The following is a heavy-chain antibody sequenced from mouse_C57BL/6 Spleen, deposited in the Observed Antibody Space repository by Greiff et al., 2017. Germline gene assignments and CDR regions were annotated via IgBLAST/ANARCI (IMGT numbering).Heavy chain of an antibody. J-gene: IGHJ4*01. Sequence: QVQLKESGAELVRPGASVKLSCKASGYTFTDYYINWVKQRPGQGLEWIARIYPGSGNTYYNEKFKGKATLTAEKSSSTAYMQLSSLTSEDSAVYFCARSYYNYDGYAMDYWGQGTSVTVSS. D-gene: IGHD2-12*01. V-gene: IGHV1-76*01. CDR3: ARSYYNYDGYAMDY. CDR2: IYPGSGNT. CDR1: GYTFTDYY.